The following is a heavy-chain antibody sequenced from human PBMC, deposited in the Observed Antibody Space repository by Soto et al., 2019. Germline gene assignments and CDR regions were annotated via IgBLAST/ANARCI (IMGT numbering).Heavy chain of an antibody. D-gene: IGHD3-10*01. CDR3: ARGPYYYYFSCYYDH. J-gene: IGHJ6*01. CDR1: GFTFSSYA. CDR2: ISYDGSNK. V-gene: IGHV3-30-3*01. Sequence: LRLSCAASGFTFSSYAMHWVRQAPGKGLEWVAVISYDGSNKYYADSVKGRFTISRDNSKNTLYLQMNSLRAEDTVVYYCARGPYYYYFSCYYDH.